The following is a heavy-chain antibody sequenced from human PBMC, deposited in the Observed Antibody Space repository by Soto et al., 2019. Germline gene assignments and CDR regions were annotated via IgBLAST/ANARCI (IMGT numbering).Heavy chain of an antibody. J-gene: IGHJ6*02. CDR1: GYTFSNYG. D-gene: IGHD6-19*01. CDR3: SRFIMVGGWFDPNYYHGMDG. CDR2: IRGYNGNT. V-gene: IGHV1-18*01. Sequence: QVQLVQSGAEVKKPGASVTVSCKTSGYTFSNYGINWVRQAPGQGLEWMGWIRGYNGNTNYAQTVQGRVTMTTDTSTGTVYMELRSLKSDDTAIYYCSRFIMVGGWFDPNYYHGMDGWGQGTTVTVSS.